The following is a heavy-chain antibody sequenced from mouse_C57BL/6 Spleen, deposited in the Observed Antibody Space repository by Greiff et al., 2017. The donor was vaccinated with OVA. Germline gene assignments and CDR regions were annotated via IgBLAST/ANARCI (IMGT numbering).Heavy chain of an antibody. J-gene: IGHJ2*01. V-gene: IGHV1-82*01. D-gene: IGHD3-2*02. Sequence: QVQLQHSGPELVKPGASVKISCKASGYAFSSSWMNWVKQRPGKGLEWIGRIYPGDGDTNYNGKFKGKATLTADKSSSTAYMQLSSLTSEDSAVYFCAKAAQATDLDYWGQGTTLTVSS. CDR3: AKAAQATDLDY. CDR2: IYPGDGDT. CDR1: GYAFSSSW.